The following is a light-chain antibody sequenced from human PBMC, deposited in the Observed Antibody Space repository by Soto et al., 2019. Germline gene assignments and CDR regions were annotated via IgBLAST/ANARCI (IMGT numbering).Light chain of an antibody. V-gene: IGLV1-44*01. CDR1: SSNIGSHT. J-gene: IGLJ1*01. Sequence: QSVLTQPPSASGTPGQRVTISCSGSSSNIGSHTVNWYQQLPGTAPKLLIYSNNQRPSGVPDRFSGSKSGTSASLAISGLQSEDEADYYCSAWDDSLNAHYVFGTGTKLTVL. CDR3: SAWDDSLNAHYV. CDR2: SNN.